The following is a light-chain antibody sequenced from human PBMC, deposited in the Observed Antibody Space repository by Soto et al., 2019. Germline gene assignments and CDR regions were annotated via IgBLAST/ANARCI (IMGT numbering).Light chain of an antibody. Sequence: ETVMAQSPATLSVSPGETATLSCRASQSVSFKLAWYQQKPGQAPRLLIHTASTRPTGIPARFSGSGSGTEFTLTITSLEPEDFAVYFCQQYDVSPITFGLGTRLEIK. J-gene: IGKJ5*01. CDR3: QQYDVSPIT. CDR1: QSVSFK. V-gene: IGKV3-15*01. CDR2: TAS.